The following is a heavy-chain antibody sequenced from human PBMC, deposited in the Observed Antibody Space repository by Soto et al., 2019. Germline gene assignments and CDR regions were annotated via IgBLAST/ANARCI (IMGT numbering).Heavy chain of an antibody. J-gene: IGHJ6*03. Sequence: SETLSLTCAVYGGSFSGYYWSWIRQPPGKGLEWIGEINHSGSTNYNPSLKSRVTISVDTSKNQFSLKLSSVTAADTAVYYCARGQRKCSSSSVVIYYYMDVWAKGTTVTVSS. CDR3: ARGQRKCSSSSVVIYYYMDV. D-gene: IGHD6-6*01. CDR1: GGSFSGYY. CDR2: INHSGST. V-gene: IGHV4-34*01.